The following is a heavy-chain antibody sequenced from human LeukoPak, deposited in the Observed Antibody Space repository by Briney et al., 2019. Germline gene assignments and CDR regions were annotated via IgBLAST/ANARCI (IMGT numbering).Heavy chain of an antibody. D-gene: IGHD2-15*01. CDR2: ITTSSSYI. Sequence: GGSLRLSCAASGFTFSSYSMNWVRQAPGKGLEWVSSITTSSSYIYYADSVKGRFTISRDNAKNSLYLQMNGLRAEDTAVYYCARARGYCSGGSCRPDYWGQGTLVTVSS. CDR3: ARARGYCSGGSCRPDY. CDR1: GFTFSSYS. V-gene: IGHV3-21*06. J-gene: IGHJ4*02.